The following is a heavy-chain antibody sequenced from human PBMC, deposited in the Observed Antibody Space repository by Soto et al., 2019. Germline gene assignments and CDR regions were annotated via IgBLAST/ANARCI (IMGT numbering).Heavy chain of an antibody. CDR2: ISSSSRRT. CDR1: GFTFGNDG. CDR3: MKVAKYGVVFDYFDS. J-gene: IGHJ4*03. V-gene: IGHV3-23*01. Sequence: GGSLRLSCETSGFTFGNDGMGWVRQAPGKGLYWVSGISSSSRRTYYAYSARGRFTISRANSKKTLYLQLDTRRADDTAVYYYMKVAKYGVVFDYFDSWGQGSMVTVSS. D-gene: IGHD3-3*01.